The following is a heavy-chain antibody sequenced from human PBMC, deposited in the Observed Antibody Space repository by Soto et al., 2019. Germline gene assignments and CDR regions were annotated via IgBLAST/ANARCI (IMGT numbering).Heavy chain of an antibody. CDR1: GFTFSNYA. CDR2: ISGSGGST. Sequence: PGGSLRLSCAASGFTFSNYAMTWVRQAPGKRLEWVSGISGSGGSTYYADSVKGRFTISRDNSKITLYLQMNSLRAEDTAVYYCAKDLGPVVVVPARPSDYWGQGTLVTVSS. V-gene: IGHV3-23*01. D-gene: IGHD2-15*01. J-gene: IGHJ4*02. CDR3: AKDLGPVVVVPARPSDY.